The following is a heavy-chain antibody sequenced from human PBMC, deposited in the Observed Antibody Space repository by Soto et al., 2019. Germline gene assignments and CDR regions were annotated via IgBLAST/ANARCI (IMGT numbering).Heavy chain of an antibody. CDR3: ARAGYCSSTSCYRWFDP. V-gene: IGHV3-21*01. D-gene: IGHD2-2*01. CDR1: GFTFSSYS. J-gene: IGHJ5*02. CDR2: ISSSSSYI. Sequence: GGSLRLSCAASGFTFSSYSMDWVRQAPGKXLEWVSSISSSSSYIYYADSVKGRFTISRDNAKNSLYLQMNSLRAEDTAVYYCARAGYCSSTSCYRWFDPWGQGTLVTVSS.